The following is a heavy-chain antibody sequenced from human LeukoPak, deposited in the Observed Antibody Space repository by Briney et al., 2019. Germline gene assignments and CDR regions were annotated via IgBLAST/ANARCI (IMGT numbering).Heavy chain of an antibody. D-gene: IGHD2-2*01. Sequence: GWSLRLSCASSGFSFSTYEMNWVRQAPGKGLEWVSDITISGNTRNYADSVKGRFTISRDNARNSLYLQMNSLRVEDTAVYYCARGDPYADLWGQGTLVTVAS. CDR3: ARGDPYADL. J-gene: IGHJ5*02. V-gene: IGHV3-48*03. CDR1: GFSFSTYE. CDR2: ITISGNTR.